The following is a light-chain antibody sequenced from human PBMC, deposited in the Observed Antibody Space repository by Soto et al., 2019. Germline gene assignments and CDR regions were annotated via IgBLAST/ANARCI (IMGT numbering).Light chain of an antibody. Sequence: EIVMTQSPATLSVSPGERATLSCRAGQGVTTNFAWYQQKSGQSPRLLIYGASTRATGIPARFSGSGSGTEFTLTISSLQSGDFAVYYCQQYHHWPPLTFGGGTKVEIK. CDR1: QGVTTN. CDR2: GAS. V-gene: IGKV3-15*01. J-gene: IGKJ4*01. CDR3: QQYHHWPPLT.